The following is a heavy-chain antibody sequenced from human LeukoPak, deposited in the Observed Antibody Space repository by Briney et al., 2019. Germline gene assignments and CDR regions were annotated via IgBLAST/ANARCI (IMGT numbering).Heavy chain of an antibody. CDR1: GFTFSDYY. D-gene: IGHD6-13*01. CDR3: ARDPPLIKPGIAAAGTPRPTPY. J-gene: IGHJ4*02. V-gene: IGHV3-11*04. CDR2: ISSSGSTI. Sequence: GGSLRLSCAASGFTFSDYYMSWIRQAPGKGLEWVSYISSSGSTIYYADSVKGRFTISRDNAKNSLYLQMNSLRAEDTAVYYCARDPPLIKPGIAAAGTPRPTPYWGQGTLVTVSS.